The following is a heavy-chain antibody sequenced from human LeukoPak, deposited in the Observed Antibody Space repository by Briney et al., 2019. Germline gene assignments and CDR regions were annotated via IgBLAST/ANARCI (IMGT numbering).Heavy chain of an antibody. CDR3: ARVILRYFDWSFDAFDI. CDR2: INPNSGGT. Sequence: EASVKVSCKASGYTFTGYYMHWVRQAPGQGLEWMGWINPNSGGTNYAQKFQGRVTMTRDTSISTAYMELSRLRSDDTAVYYCARVILRYFDWSFDAFDIWGQGTMVTVSS. J-gene: IGHJ3*02. CDR1: GYTFTGYY. D-gene: IGHD3-9*01. V-gene: IGHV1-2*02.